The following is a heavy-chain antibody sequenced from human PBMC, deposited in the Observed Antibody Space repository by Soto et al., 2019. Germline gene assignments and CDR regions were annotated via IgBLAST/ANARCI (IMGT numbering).Heavy chain of an antibody. D-gene: IGHD1-1*01. CDR3: VRDEGTVAPSYFDS. CDR1: GFTFSTYS. V-gene: IGHV3-21*01. CDR2: ISSASNYI. Sequence: EVQLVESGGGLVRPGESLRLSCAASGFTFSTYSMDWVRQAPGKGLEWVSSISSASNYIYYADSVKGRFTISRDNARNSVILQMNSLRAEYTALYFCVRDEGTVAPSYFDSWGQGTLVTVSS. J-gene: IGHJ4*02.